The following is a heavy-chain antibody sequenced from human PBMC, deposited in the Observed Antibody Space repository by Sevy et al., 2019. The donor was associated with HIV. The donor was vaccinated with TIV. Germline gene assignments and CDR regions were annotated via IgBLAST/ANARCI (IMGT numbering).Heavy chain of an antibody. CDR1: GFTFSSYS. CDR2: ISSSSSTI. V-gene: IGHV3-48*01. CDR3: ARGEPYYYDSSGYYHDAFDI. Sequence: GGSLRLSCAASGFTFSSYSMNWVRQAPGKGLEWVSYISSSSSTIYYADSVKGRFTISRDNAKNSLYLQMNSLRVEDPAVYYCARGEPYYYDSSGYYHDAFDIWGQGTMVTVSS. D-gene: IGHD3-22*01. J-gene: IGHJ3*02.